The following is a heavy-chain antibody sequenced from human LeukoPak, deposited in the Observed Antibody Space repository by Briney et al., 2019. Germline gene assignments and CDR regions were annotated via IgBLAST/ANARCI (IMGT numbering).Heavy chain of an antibody. D-gene: IGHD2-21*02. J-gene: IGHJ4*02. CDR1: GFTFSSYA. Sequence: GGSLRLSCAASGFTFSSYAMSWVRQAPGKGLEWVSAISGSGGSTYYADSVKGRFTISRDNSKNTLYLQMNSPRAEDTAVYYWAKGTAYCGGDCYYLYYWGQGTLVTVSS. CDR3: AKGTAYCGGDCYYLYY. CDR2: ISGSGGST. V-gene: IGHV3-23*01.